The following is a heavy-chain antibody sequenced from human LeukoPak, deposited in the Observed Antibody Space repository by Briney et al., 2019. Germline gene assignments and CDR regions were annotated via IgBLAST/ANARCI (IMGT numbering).Heavy chain of an antibody. CDR1: GGSLSSNSYY. Sequence: SETLSLTCTGSGGSLSSNSYYWLWLRQPPGKGREWIGSIYYSGSTYYNPSLKSRVTISVGTSKNQFSLKLSSVTAADTAVYYCARGAAATYWGQGTLVTVSS. V-gene: IGHV4-39*07. D-gene: IGHD6-13*01. CDR3: ARGAAATY. CDR2: IYYSGST. J-gene: IGHJ4*02.